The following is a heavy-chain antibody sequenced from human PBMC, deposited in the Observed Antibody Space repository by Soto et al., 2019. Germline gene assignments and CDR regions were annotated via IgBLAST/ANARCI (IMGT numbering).Heavy chain of an antibody. J-gene: IGHJ6*02. CDR2: INHSGST. CDR1: GGSFSGYY. Sequence: SETLSLTCAVYGGSFSGYYCSWIRQPPGKRLEWIGEINHSGSTNYNPSLKSRVTISVDTSKNQFSLKLSSVTAADTAVYYCARASWYCSSTSCYEVRFYYYYGMDVWGQGXTVTV. CDR3: ARASWYCSSTSCYEVRFYYYYGMDV. V-gene: IGHV4-34*01. D-gene: IGHD2-2*01.